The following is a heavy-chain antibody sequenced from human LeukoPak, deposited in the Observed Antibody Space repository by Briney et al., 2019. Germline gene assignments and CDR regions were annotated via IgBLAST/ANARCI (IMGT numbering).Heavy chain of an antibody. Sequence: SETLSLTCTVSGGSLSSYYWSWIRQPPGKGLEWIGYIYYSGSTTYNPSLRSRVTISVDTSKNQFSLKLTSVTAADTAVYYCASGYFGDAFDVWGQGTMVTVSS. CDR1: GGSLSSYY. V-gene: IGHV4-59*01. J-gene: IGHJ3*01. CDR3: ASGYFGDAFDV. D-gene: IGHD3-9*01. CDR2: IYYSGST.